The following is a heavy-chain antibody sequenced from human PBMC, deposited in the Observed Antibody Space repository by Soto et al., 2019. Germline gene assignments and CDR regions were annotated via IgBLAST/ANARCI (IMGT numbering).Heavy chain of an antibody. V-gene: IGHV4-59*08. D-gene: IGHD3-9*01. CDR1: GGSFSGYY. CDR2: IYYSGST. J-gene: IGHJ6*03. CDR3: ARLRYFDWLLYTDV. Sequence: SETLSLTCAVYGGSFSGYYWSWIRQPPGKGLEWIGYIYYSGSTNYNPSLKSRVTISVDTSKNQFSLKLSSVTAADTAVYYCARLRYFDWLLYTDVWGKGTTVTVSS.